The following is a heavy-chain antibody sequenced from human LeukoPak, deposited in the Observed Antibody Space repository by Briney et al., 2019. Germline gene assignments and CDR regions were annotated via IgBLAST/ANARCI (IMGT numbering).Heavy chain of an antibody. V-gene: IGHV3-23*01. J-gene: IGHJ5*02. CDR2: ISGSGGST. CDR1: GFTFRSYA. D-gene: IGHD6-19*01. Sequence: GGSLRLSCAASGFTFRSYAMNWVRQAPGKGLEWVSAISGSGGSTYYADSVKGRFTISRDNSKNTLYLQMNSLSAEDTAVYYCAKDLGGYSSGWSTWFDPWRQGTLVTVSS. CDR3: AKDLGGYSSGWSTWFDP.